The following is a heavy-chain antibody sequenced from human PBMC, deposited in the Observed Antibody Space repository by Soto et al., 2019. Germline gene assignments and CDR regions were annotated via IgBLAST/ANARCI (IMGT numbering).Heavy chain of an antibody. CDR1: GGSISTYY. Sequence: SETLSLTCTVSGGSISTYYWSWIRQPPGKGLEWIGYIYYSGSTNYNPSLKSRVTISVDTSKNQFSLKLSSVTAADTAMYYCARHRGPYYSDSKGPIDYWGQGTHVSVS. CDR2: IYYSGST. J-gene: IGHJ4*02. V-gene: IGHV4-59*08. D-gene: IGHD3-22*01. CDR3: ARHRGPYYSDSKGPIDY.